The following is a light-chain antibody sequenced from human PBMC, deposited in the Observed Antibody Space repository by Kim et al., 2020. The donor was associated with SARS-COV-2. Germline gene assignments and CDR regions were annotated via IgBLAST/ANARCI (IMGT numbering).Light chain of an antibody. Sequence: ASVGDSVTITCRASQSISFWLAWYQQKPGKAPNLLIYHASSLESGVPSSFSGSGSGTEFTLTISSLQPDDFATYYCQQYNTYPITFGQGTRLEIK. CDR2: HAS. J-gene: IGKJ5*01. V-gene: IGKV1-5*01. CDR1: QSISFW. CDR3: QQYNTYPIT.